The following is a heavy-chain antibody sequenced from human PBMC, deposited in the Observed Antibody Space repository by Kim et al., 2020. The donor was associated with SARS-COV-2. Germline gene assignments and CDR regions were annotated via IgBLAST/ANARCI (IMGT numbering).Heavy chain of an antibody. D-gene: IGHD3-10*01. V-gene: IGHV5-51*01. Sequence: SPSFQGQVTISADKSISTAYLQWSSLKASDTAMYYCATRRLSRGEYYFDYWGQGTLVTVSS. CDR3: ATRRLSRGEYYFDY. J-gene: IGHJ4*02.